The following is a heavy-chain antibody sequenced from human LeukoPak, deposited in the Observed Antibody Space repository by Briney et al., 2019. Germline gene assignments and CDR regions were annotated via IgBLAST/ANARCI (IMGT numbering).Heavy chain of an antibody. CDR2: IGTAGDT. J-gene: IGHJ4*02. Sequence: GGSLRLSCAASGFTFSSYDMHWVRQATGKGLEWVSAIGTAGDTYYPGSVKGRFTISRENGKNSLYLQMNSLRAGDTAVYYCARAREQQLVLGFDYWGQGTLVTVSS. D-gene: IGHD6-13*01. CDR1: GFTFSSYD. CDR3: ARAREQQLVLGFDY. V-gene: IGHV3-13*04.